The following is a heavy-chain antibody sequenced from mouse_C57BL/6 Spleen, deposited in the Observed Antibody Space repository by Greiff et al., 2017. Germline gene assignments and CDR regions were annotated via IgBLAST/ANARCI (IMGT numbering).Heavy chain of an antibody. D-gene: IGHD1-1*01. CDR2: IDPANGNT. CDR3: AREIYYYGSSSYWYFDV. Sequence: EVQLQQSVAELVRPGASVKLSCTASGFNIKNTYMHWVKQRPEQGLEWIGRIDPANGNTKYAPKFQGKATITADPSSTTAYLQLRSLTSEDTAIYYCAREIYYYGSSSYWYFDVWGTGTTVTVSS. J-gene: IGHJ1*03. V-gene: IGHV14-3*01. CDR1: GFNIKNTY.